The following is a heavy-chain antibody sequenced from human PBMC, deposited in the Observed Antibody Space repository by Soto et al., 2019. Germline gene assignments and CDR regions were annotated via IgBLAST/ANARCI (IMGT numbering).Heavy chain of an antibody. CDR2: IFSNDEK. CDR1: GFSLSNARMG. D-gene: IGHD6-19*01. J-gene: IGHJ4*02. CDR3: ARKRRSSGWYDSDY. Sequence: QVTLKESGPVRVKPTETLTLTCTVSGFSLSNARMGVSWIRQPPGKALEWHAHIFSNDEKSYSTSLKSRLTISKDTSKSQVVLTMTNMDPVDTATYYCARKRRSSGWYDSDYWGQGTLVTVSS. V-gene: IGHV2-26*01.